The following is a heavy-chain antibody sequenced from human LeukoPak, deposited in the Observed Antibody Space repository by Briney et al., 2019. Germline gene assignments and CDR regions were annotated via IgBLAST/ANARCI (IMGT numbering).Heavy chain of an antibody. V-gene: IGHV4-39*01. Sequence: SETPSLTCTVSGGSISSSSYYWGWIRQPPGKGLEWIGSIYYRGRTYYNPSLKSRVTMSVDTSKNQFSLKLSSVTAADTAVYYCARQSPPEYSSGWSPIDHWGQGTLVTVSS. CDR3: ARQSPPEYSSGWSPIDH. J-gene: IGHJ4*02. D-gene: IGHD6-19*01. CDR1: GGSISSSSYY. CDR2: IYYRGRT.